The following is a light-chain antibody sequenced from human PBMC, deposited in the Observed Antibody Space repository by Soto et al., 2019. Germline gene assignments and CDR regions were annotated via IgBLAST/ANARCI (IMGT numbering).Light chain of an antibody. J-gene: IGKJ3*01. CDR2: GAS. CDR3: QQSLSAPFT. V-gene: IGKV3-20*01. Sequence: EIVLTQSPGTLSLSPGERATLSCRASQSVTSDYLAWYQQKPGQAPRLLIHGASSRATGIPDRFSGSGSGTDFTLTISRLEPEDFATYFCQQSLSAPFTFGPGTKVDL. CDR1: QSVTSDY.